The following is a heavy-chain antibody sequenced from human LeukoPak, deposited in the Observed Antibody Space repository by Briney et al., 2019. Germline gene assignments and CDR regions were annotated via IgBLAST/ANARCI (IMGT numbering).Heavy chain of an antibody. Sequence: TLALPCTFCGGPISVYYWSWIPQPSRKGREWSAYIYYSGTTNYTPSLKSSVTISGDTSKNHFSLRLTSVTAADTALYFCARHIYNEGSVAFDLWGLGTMVTVSS. J-gene: IGHJ3*01. CDR3: ARHIYNEGSVAFDL. CDR1: GGPISVYY. CDR2: IYYSGTT. V-gene: IGHV4-59*08. D-gene: IGHD5-24*01.